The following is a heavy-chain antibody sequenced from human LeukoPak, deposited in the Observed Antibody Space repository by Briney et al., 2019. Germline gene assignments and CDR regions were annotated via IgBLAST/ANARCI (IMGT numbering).Heavy chain of an antibody. D-gene: IGHD3-10*01. Sequence: PSETLSLTCTVSGGSISSSSYYWGWIRQPPGKGLEWIGSIYYSGSTYYNPSLKSRVTISVDTSKNQFSLKLSSVTAADTAVYYCAREGRATTMVRGVPAPPYYYYYMDVWGKGTTVTVSS. CDR1: GGSISSSSYY. V-gene: IGHV4-39*07. CDR3: AREGRATTMVRGVPAPPYYYYYMDV. J-gene: IGHJ6*03. CDR2: IYYSGST.